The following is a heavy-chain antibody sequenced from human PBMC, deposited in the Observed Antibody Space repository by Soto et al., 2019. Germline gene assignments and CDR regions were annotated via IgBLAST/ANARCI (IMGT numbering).Heavy chain of an antibody. J-gene: IGHJ6*02. CDR1: GFTFSSYG. Sequence: QVQLVESGGGVVQPGRSLRLSCAASGFTFSSYGMHWVRQAPSKGLEWVAVIWYDGSNKYYADSVKGRFTISRDNSKNTLYLQMNSLRAEDTAVYYCARDPYSSGVYYYYGMDVWGQGTTVTVSS. CDR2: IWYDGSNK. V-gene: IGHV3-33*01. D-gene: IGHD6-25*01. CDR3: ARDPYSSGVYYYYGMDV.